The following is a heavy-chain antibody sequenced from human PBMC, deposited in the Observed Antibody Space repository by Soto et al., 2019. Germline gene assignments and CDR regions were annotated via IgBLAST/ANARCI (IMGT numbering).Heavy chain of an antibody. CDR1: GFTFSSYG. D-gene: IGHD6-13*01. V-gene: IGHV3-30*18. CDR2: ISYDGSNK. Sequence: QVQLVESGGGVVQPGRSLRLSCAASGFTFSSYGMHWVRQAPGKGLEWVAVISYDGSNKYYADSVKGRFTISRDNSKNTLYLQMNSLRAEDTAVYYCAKDMSRGRSWYVEDYWGQGTLVTVSS. J-gene: IGHJ4*02. CDR3: AKDMSRGRSWYVEDY.